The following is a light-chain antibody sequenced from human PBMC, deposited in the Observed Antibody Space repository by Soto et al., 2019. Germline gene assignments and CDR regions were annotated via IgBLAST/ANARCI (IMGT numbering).Light chain of an antibody. CDR2: GAS. CDR1: QSIRSW. Sequence: DSQMPQSPSTLSASVGDRVTITCRASQSIRSWLAWYQWKPGKAPKLLIYGASSLESGVPLRFSGSGSGTEFTLTIISLQPDDFATYYCQHYHSDPWTFGQGTKVEVK. V-gene: IGKV1-5*01. CDR3: QHYHSDPWT. J-gene: IGKJ1*01.